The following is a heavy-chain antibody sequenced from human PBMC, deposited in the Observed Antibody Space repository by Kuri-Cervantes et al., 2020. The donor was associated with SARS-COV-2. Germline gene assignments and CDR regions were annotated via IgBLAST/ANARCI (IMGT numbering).Heavy chain of an antibody. V-gene: IGHV3-23*01. CDR1: GFTFSSYA. CDR3: ATDYDYGDGIDY. Sequence: GESLKISCAASGFTFSSYAMSWVRQAPGKGLEWVSAISGSGGSTYYADSVKGRFTISRDNSKNTLYLQMNSLRAEDTAVCYCATDYDYGDGIDYWGQGTLVTVSS. J-gene: IGHJ4*02. D-gene: IGHD4-17*01. CDR2: ISGSGGST.